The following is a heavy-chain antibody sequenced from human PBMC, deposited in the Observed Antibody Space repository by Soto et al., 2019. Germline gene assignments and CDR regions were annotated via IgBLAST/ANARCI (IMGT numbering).Heavy chain of an antibody. CDR2: ISGGSAYI. CDR1: GFIFSSYY. D-gene: IGHD6-25*01. J-gene: IGHJ6*02. Sequence: EVQLVESGGGLVKPGGSLRLSCVGPGFIFSSYYMNWVRQAPGKGLEWVSSISGGSAYIYYADSVKGRFTISRDNAKNSLYREMNSLRVEDTAVYYCVRVWRLVGRYGMDVWGQGTRVTVSS. V-gene: IGHV3-21*02. CDR3: VRVWRLVGRYGMDV.